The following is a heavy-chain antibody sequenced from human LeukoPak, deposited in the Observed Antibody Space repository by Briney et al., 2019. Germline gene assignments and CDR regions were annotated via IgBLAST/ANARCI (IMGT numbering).Heavy chain of an antibody. CDR1: GFTVGTKY. D-gene: IGHD5-24*01. J-gene: IGHJ2*01. Sequence: PAGSLRLSCAASGFTVGTKYMNWVRQAPGKWLEWVSIIYSGGTTYYADSVKGRFTISRDTSKNTLSLQMNSLRAEDTAVYFCARVGDHFHWNLDLWGRGTLVTVSS. V-gene: IGHV3-53*01. CDR3: ARVGDHFHWNLDL. CDR2: IYSGGTT.